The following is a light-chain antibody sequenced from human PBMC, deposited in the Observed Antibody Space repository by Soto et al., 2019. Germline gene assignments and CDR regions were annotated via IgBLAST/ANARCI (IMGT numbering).Light chain of an antibody. CDR2: GNS. CDR1: SSNIGAGYD. CDR3: QSYDSSLSVV. Sequence: QAVVTQPPSVSGAPGQRVTISCTGSSSNIGAGYDVHWYQHLPGTAPKLLIYGNSNRPSGVPDRFSASKSGTSASLAITGLQAEDETDYYCQSYDSSLSVVFGGGTKVTVL. V-gene: IGLV1-40*01. J-gene: IGLJ2*01.